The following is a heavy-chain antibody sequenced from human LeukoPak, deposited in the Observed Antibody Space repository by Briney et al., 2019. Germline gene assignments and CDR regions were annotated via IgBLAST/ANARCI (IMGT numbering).Heavy chain of an antibody. D-gene: IGHD7-27*01. CDR1: GGSITTTNYY. Sequence: SETLSLTCTVSGGSITTTNYYWAWIRQPPGEGLQWIGSVYYRGNTYSNPSLESRITMSVDTSKNQFSLRLTSVTAADTALYYCARDTIPPRNATEQKTGTYYWGLGTLVTVSS. V-gene: IGHV4-39*02. J-gene: IGHJ4*01. CDR3: ARDTIPPRNATEQKTGTYY. CDR2: VYYRGNT.